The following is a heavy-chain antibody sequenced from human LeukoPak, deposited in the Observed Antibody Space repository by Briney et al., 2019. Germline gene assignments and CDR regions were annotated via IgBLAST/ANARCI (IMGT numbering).Heavy chain of an antibody. D-gene: IGHD1-26*01. Sequence: RASVKVSCKASGYTFTGYYMHWVRQAPGQGLEWMGWINPNSGGTNYAQKFQGRVTMTRDTSISTAYMELSRLRSDDTAVYYCARVNSGSYYFSGRYYYMDVWGKGTTVTISS. CDR3: ARVNSGSYYFSGRYYYMDV. J-gene: IGHJ6*03. V-gene: IGHV1-2*02. CDR1: GYTFTGYY. CDR2: INPNSGGT.